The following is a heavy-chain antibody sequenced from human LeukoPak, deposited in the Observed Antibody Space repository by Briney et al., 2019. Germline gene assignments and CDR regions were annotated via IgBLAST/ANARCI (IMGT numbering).Heavy chain of an antibody. V-gene: IGHV3-7*01. CDR1: EFTFSTYW. CDR3: ARSAYSSGCLGY. J-gene: IGHJ4*02. CDR2: IKQDGSEK. Sequence: PGGSLRLSCAASEFTFSTYWMSWVRQAPGKGLEWVADIKQDGSEKYYVDSVKGRFTISRQNAKNSLYLQMHSLRAEDTAVYYCARSAYSSGCLGYWGQGTLVTVSS. D-gene: IGHD6-19*01.